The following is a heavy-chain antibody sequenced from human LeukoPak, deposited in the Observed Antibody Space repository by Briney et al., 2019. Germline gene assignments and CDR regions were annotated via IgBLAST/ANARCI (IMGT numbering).Heavy chain of an antibody. D-gene: IGHD2-15*01. CDR3: AREGRGSTPGY. V-gene: IGHV4-4*07. J-gene: IGHJ4*02. CDR2: ISTSGS. Sequence: SETLSLTCTVSGGSISSYYWSWVRQPTGKGLEWIGRISTSGSNYNPSLKSRVTMSVDTSKNQFSLKLRSVTAADTAVYYCAREGRGSTPGYWGQGILVTVSS. CDR1: GGSISSYY.